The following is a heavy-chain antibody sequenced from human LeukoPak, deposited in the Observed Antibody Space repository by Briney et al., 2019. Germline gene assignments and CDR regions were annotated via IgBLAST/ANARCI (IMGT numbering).Heavy chain of an antibody. CDR1: GFTFSSYG. CDR2: IRYDGSNK. J-gene: IGHJ4*02. CDR3: AKGSTVFGVVIKTYLDY. Sequence: GGSLRLSCAASGFTFSSYGVHWVRQAPGKGLEWVAFIRYDGSNKYYTDSVKGRFTISRDNSKNTLYLQMNSLRAEDTAVYYCAKGSTVFGVVIKTYLDYWGQGTLVTVSS. D-gene: IGHD3-3*01. V-gene: IGHV3-30*02.